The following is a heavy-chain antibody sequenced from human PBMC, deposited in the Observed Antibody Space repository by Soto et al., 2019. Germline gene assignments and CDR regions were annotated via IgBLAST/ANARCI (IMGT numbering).Heavy chain of an antibody. D-gene: IGHD3-10*01. V-gene: IGHV1-18*01. Sequence: SVKVSCKTSGYTFTDHGIDWVRQAPGQGLEWVGWVSSYNGNTNYAYNLKDRVIMTTDASTSTAYMELRGLRSDDPAVYYCAREVEGSSSPADFWGQGTPVTVSS. J-gene: IGHJ4*02. CDR2: VSSYNGNT. CDR1: GYTFTDHG. CDR3: AREVEGSSSPADF.